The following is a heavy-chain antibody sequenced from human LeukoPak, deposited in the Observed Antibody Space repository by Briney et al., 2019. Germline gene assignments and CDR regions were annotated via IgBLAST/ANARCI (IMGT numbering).Heavy chain of an antibody. CDR3: AKDPYSSSAHNWFDP. D-gene: IGHD6-13*01. CDR1: GFTFSSYA. V-gene: IGHV3-23*01. J-gene: IGHJ5*02. Sequence: GGSLRLSCAASGFTFSSYAMSWVRQAPGKGLEGVSAISGSGGSTYYADSVKGRFTISRDNSKNTLYLQMNSLRAEDTAVYYCAKDPYSSSAHNWFDPWGQGTLVTVSS. CDR2: ISGSGGST.